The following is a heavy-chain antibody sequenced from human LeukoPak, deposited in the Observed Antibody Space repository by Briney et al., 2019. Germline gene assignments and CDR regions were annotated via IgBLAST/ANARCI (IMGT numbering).Heavy chain of an antibody. CDR2: IYTSGST. CDR3: ARQYFGSGKYYYAMDV. V-gene: IGHV4-4*07. Sequence: PSETLSLTCTVSGGSISNYYWSWIRQPAGEGLEWLGCIYTSGSTTYSPSLKRRVTMSVDTSKNQFSLQLSSVTAADTAVYYCARQYFGSGKYYYAMDVWGQGTTVTVSS. J-gene: IGHJ6*02. D-gene: IGHD3-10*01. CDR1: GGSISNYY.